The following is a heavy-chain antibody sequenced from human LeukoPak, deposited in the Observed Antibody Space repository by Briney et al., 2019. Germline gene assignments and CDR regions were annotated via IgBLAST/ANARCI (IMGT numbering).Heavy chain of an antibody. V-gene: IGHV4-61*02. J-gene: IGHJ4*02. CDR1: GGSISSGSYY. Sequence: SETLSLTCTVSGGSISSGSYYWSWIRLPAGKGLEWIGRIYTSGSTNYNPSLKSRVTISVDTSKNQFSLKLSSVTAADTAVYYCARDLDYGDYGYFDYWGQGTLVTVSS. D-gene: IGHD4-17*01. CDR3: ARDLDYGDYGYFDY. CDR2: IYTSGST.